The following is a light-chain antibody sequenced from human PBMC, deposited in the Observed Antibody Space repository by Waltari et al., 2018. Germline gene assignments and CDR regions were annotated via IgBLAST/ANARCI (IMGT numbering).Light chain of an antibody. CDR3: SSYTNTSPYVL. CDR2: DVG. Sequence: HSALTQPASVSGSPGQSISISCTGTSSDVGSYSYVSWYQQQPGTAPNLMVYDVGFRPSGVSDRFSGSKSGNTASLTISGRQAEDEATYYCSSYTNTSPYVLFGGGTKLTVL. CDR1: SSDVGSYSY. J-gene: IGLJ2*01. V-gene: IGLV2-14*03.